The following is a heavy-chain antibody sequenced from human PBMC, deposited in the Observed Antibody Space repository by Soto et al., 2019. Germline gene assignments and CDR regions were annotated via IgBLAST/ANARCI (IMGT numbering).Heavy chain of an antibody. CDR3: AKALPGSYYYYYMDV. Sequence: GGSLRLSWAASGFTFDDYAMHWVRQAPGKGLEWVSGISWNSGSIGYADSVKGRFTISRDNAKNSLYLQMNSLRAEDTALYYCAKALPGSYYYYYMDVWGKGTTVTVSS. J-gene: IGHJ6*03. D-gene: IGHD2-15*01. V-gene: IGHV3-9*01. CDR2: ISWNSGSI. CDR1: GFTFDDYA.